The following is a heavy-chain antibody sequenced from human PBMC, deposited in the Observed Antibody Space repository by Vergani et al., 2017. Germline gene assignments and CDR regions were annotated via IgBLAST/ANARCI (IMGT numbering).Heavy chain of an antibody. D-gene: IGHD3-10*01. CDR3: AKDIDGSGCYPDY. V-gene: IGHV3-9*01. Sequence: EVQLVESGGGLVQPGRSLRLSCAASGFTFDDYAMHWVGQAPGKGLEWVSGISWNSGSIGYADSVTGRFTISRDNAKNSLYLQMNSLRAEDTALYYCAKDIDGSGCYPDYWGQGTLVTVSS. J-gene: IGHJ4*02. CDR1: GFTFDDYA. CDR2: ISWNSGSI.